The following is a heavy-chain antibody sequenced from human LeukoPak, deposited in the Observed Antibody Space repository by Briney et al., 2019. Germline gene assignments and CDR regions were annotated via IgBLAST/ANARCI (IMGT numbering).Heavy chain of an antibody. CDR3: ARPSTVNPYYFDY. CDR2: INHSGST. J-gene: IGHJ4*02. Sequence: SETLSLTCAVYGGSFSGCYWSWIRQPPGKGLEWIGEINHSGSTNYNPSLKSRVTISVDTSKNQFSLKLSSVTAADTAVYYCARPSTVNPYYFDYWGQGTLVTVSS. V-gene: IGHV4-34*01. CDR1: GGSFSGCY. D-gene: IGHD4-17*01.